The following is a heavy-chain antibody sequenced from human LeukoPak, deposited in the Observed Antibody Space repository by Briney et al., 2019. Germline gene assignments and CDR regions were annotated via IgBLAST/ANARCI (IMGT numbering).Heavy chain of an antibody. CDR3: ARILRERFCSGASCWERFDY. CDR2: ISSSGSST. J-gene: IGHJ4*02. Sequence: PGGSLRLSCAASGFTFSDYYMTWIRQAPGKGLEWVSYISSSGSSTSYGDSVKGRFTISRDNAKSSLFLQVNSLRAEDTAVYYCARILRERFCSGASCWERFDYWGQGTLVTVSS. V-gene: IGHV3-11*04. CDR1: GFTFSDYY. D-gene: IGHD2-15*01.